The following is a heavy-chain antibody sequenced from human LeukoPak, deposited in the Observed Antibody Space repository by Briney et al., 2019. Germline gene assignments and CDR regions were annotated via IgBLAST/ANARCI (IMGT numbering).Heavy chain of an antibody. J-gene: IGHJ4*02. CDR3: ARDRGKGAYADY. D-gene: IGHD4-17*01. CDR2: IRLDGSNK. CDR1: GFTFSDHY. V-gene: IGHV3-33*08. Sequence: GGSLRLSCAASGFTFSDHYMHWVRQAPGKGLEWVAVIRLDGSNKYYADSVKGRFTISRDNSKNTLYLQVDSPRAEDTAVYYCARDRGKGAYADYWGQGTLVTVSS.